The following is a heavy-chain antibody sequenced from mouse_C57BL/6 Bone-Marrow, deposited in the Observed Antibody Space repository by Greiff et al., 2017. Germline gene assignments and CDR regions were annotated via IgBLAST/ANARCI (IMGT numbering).Heavy chain of an antibody. CDR1: GFSFNTYA. J-gene: IGHJ2*01. D-gene: IGHD3-2*02. CDR2: IRSKSNNYAT. V-gene: IGHV10-1*01. Sequence: VQLKESGGGLVQPKGSLKLSCAASGFSFNTYAMNWVRQAPGKGLEWVARIRSKSNNYATYYADSVKDRFTISRDDPESMLYLQMNNLKTEDTAMYYCVRRGGSGYYFDYWGQGTTLTVSS. CDR3: VRRGGSGYYFDY.